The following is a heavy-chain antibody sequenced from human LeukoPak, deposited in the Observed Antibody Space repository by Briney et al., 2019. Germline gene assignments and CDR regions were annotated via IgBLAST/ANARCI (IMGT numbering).Heavy chain of an antibody. D-gene: IGHD6-13*01. CDR3: ARRLERRAAAGIFEAFDI. CDR2: IYYSGST. Sequence: KPSETLSLTCTVSGGSISSYYWSWIRQPAGKGLEWIGSIYYSGSTYHNPSLKSRVTISVDTSKNQFSLKLSSVTAADTAVYYCARRLERRAAAGIFEAFDIWGQGTMVTVSS. J-gene: IGHJ3*02. V-gene: IGHV4-4*07. CDR1: GGSISSYY.